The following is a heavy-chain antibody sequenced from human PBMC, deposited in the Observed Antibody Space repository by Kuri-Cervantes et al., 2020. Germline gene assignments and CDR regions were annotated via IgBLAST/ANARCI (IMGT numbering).Heavy chain of an antibody. J-gene: IGHJ1*01. V-gene: IGHV3-33*01. CDR2: IWYDGSNN. CDR3: ARDSTIVGATEYFQH. D-gene: IGHD1-26*01. CDR1: GFTFSSYC. Sequence: GESLKISCAASGFTFSSYCMHWVRQVPGKGLEWVAVIWYDGSNNYYADSLKGRFTISSDNSKNTLYLQMNSLRAEDTAVCYCARDSTIVGATEYFQHWGQGTLVTVSS.